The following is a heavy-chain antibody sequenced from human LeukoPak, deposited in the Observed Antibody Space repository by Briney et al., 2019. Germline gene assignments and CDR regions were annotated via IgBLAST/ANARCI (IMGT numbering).Heavy chain of an antibody. D-gene: IGHD4-17*01. CDR2: ISGSGGST. CDR3: AKDGTTVTAPPFDY. V-gene: IGHV3-23*01. Sequence: GGSLRLSCAAAGFTFSSYAMSWVRQAPGRGLEWVSAISGSGGSTYYADSVKGRFTISRDNSKNTPYLQMNSLRAEDTAVYYCAKDGTTVTAPPFDYWGQGTLVTVSS. J-gene: IGHJ4*02. CDR1: GFTFSSYA.